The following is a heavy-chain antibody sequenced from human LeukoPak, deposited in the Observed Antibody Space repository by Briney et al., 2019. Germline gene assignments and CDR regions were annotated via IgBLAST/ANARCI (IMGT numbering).Heavy chain of an antibody. CDR1: GYTFTGYY. CDR3: ARDVVGATPAAFDY. V-gene: IGHV1-2*02. D-gene: IGHD1-26*01. Sequence: AAVKVSCKASGYTFTGYYMHWVRQAPGQGLEWMGWINPNSGGTNYAQKFQGRVTMTRDTSISTAYMELSRLRSDDTAVYYCARDVVGATPAAFDYWGQGTLVTVSS. CDR2: INPNSGGT. J-gene: IGHJ4*02.